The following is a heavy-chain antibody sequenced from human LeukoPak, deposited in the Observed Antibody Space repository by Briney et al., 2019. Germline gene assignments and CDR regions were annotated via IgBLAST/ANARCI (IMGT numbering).Heavy chain of an antibody. CDR1: GFTFSSYS. D-gene: IGHD3-22*01. CDR3: ARDPQPYYYDSSGYFQH. V-gene: IGHV3-21*04. Sequence: GGSLRLSCAASGFTFSSYSMNWVRQAPGKGLEWVSSISSSSSYIYYADSVKGRFTISRDNAKNSLYLQMNSLRADDTAVYYCARDPQPYYYDSSGYFQHWGQGTLVTVSS. J-gene: IGHJ1*01. CDR2: ISSSSSYI.